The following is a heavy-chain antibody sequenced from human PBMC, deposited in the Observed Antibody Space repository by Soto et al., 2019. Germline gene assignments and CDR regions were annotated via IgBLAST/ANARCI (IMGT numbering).Heavy chain of an antibody. J-gene: IGHJ6*02. CDR2: AHYSGST. D-gene: IGHD6-13*01. Sequence: QVQLQESGPGLVKPSETLSLTCAVSGDSISSYQWSWIRQLPGKGLEWIGYAHYSGSTNYNPSLNSRVTLSGDTSKTQFSPRLSSMTAADTAVYFCVRACRITAARGSYRGMDVWGQGATVTVSS. CDR1: GDSISSYQ. CDR3: VRACRITAARGSYRGMDV. V-gene: IGHV4-59*01.